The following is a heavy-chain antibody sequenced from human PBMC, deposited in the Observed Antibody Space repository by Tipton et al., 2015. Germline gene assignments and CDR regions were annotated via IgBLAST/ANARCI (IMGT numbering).Heavy chain of an antibody. J-gene: IGHJ4*02. V-gene: IGHV4-38-2*01. CDR2: IYHRGDT. CDR3: ASPSLPHDRGDYYFQS. D-gene: IGHD2-21*02. Sequence: LRLSCAVSGYSISSGYYWGWIRQPPGKGLEWIGSIYHRGDTNYNPSLKSRVTISLDTSKNQFSLKLSSVTAADTAVYYCASPSLPHDRGDYYFQSWGQGSLVTVSS. CDR1: GYSISSGYY.